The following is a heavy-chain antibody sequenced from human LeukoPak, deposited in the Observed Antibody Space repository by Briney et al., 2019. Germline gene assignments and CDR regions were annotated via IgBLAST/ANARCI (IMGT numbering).Heavy chain of an antibody. J-gene: IGHJ3*02. CDR1: GGSISSSSYY. Sequence: PSETLSLTCTVSGGSISSSSYYWSWIRQPAGKGLEWIGRIYTSGSTNYNPSLKSRVTISVDTSKNQFSLKLSSVTAADTAVYYCARLVVPAAILHFDIWGQGTMVTVSS. D-gene: IGHD2-2*01. CDR3: ARLVVPAAILHFDI. CDR2: IYTSGST. V-gene: IGHV4-61*02.